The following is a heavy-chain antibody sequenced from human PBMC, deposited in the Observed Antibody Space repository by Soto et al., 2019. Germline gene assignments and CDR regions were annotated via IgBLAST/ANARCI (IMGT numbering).Heavy chain of an antibody. CDR3: ARDRDNSPNHSFWFDP. CDR1: GFTFSSYS. CDR2: ISSSSYI. V-gene: IGHV3-21*01. J-gene: IGHJ5*02. D-gene: IGHD1-20*01. Sequence: GGSLRLSCAASGFTFSSYSMNWVRQAPGKGLEWVSSISSSSYIYYADSVKGRFTISRDNAKNSLYLQMDSLRAEDTAVYYCARDRDNSPNHSFWFDPWGQGTLVTVSS.